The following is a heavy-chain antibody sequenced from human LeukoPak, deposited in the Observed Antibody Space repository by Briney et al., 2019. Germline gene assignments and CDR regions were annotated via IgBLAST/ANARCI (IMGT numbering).Heavy chain of an antibody. CDR1: GGSFSGYY. CDR2: IYHSGST. V-gene: IGHV4-38-2*01. Sequence: TSETLSLTCAVYGGSFSGYYWGWIRQPPGKGLEWMGTIYHSGSTYYNPSLKSRVTISVDTSKNQFSLKLSSVTAADTAVYYCAKTVTVTTSAFDIWDQGTMVTVSS. D-gene: IGHD4-17*01. CDR3: AKTVTVTTSAFDI. J-gene: IGHJ3*02.